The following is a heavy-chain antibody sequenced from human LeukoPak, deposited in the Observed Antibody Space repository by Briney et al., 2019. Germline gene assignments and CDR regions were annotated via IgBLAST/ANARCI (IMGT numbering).Heavy chain of an antibody. CDR2: SDLEDGET. CDR1: GYSLSELS. CDR3: VTSLGYCSSTTCHWYFSL. J-gene: IGHJ2*01. D-gene: IGHD2-2*01. Sequence: ASVKVSCKVSGYSLSELSMHWVRQAPGKGLEWMGGSDLEDGETVYAQKFQGRVTITEDTSIDTAYMDLSSLRSEDTAVYYCVTSLGYCSSTTCHWYFSLWGRGTLVTVSS. V-gene: IGHV1-24*01.